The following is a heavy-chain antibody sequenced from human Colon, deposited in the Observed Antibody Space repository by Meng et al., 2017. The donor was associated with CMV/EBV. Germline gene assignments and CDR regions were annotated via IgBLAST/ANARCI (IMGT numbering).Heavy chain of an antibody. Sequence: GESLKISCAASGFTFSDYYMSWIRQAPGKGPEWISYISAAGTTIKYADSVKGRFTISRENAKNSLYLEMNSLRAEDTAVYYCARRGYCASTSCYMHYGMDVWGQGTLVTVSS. D-gene: IGHD2-2*02. CDR3: ARRGYCASTSCYMHYGMDV. CDR1: GFTFSDYY. V-gene: IGHV3-11*04. CDR2: ISAAGTTI. J-gene: IGHJ6*02.